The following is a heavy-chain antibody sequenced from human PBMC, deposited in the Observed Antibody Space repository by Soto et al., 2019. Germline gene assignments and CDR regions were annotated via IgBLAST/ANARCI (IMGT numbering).Heavy chain of an antibody. CDR2: IYPSDSDS. V-gene: IGHV5-51*01. D-gene: IGHD3-10*01. CDR3: ARHSRIYGSGGHYYYYGMDV. J-gene: IGHJ6*02. CDR1: GYSFTSYW. Sequence: PGESLKISCKGSGYSFTSYWIGWVRQMPGKGLEWMGIIYPSDSDSRYSPSFQGQVTISADKSISTAYLQWSSLKASDTAMYYCARHSRIYGSGGHYYYYGMDVWGQGITVTVSS.